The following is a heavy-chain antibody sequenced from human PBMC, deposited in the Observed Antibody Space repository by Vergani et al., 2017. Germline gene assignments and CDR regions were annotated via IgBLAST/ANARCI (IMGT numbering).Heavy chain of an antibody. J-gene: IGHJ6*03. CDR1: GFSFSGYW. V-gene: IGHV3-74*02. CDR2: IKSDGSIT. Sequence: EVQLVESGGGLVKPGGSLRLSCEGSGFSFSGYWMHWVRQSPEKGLVWVSRIKSDGSITNYADSVKGRFTISRDNAKNTLYLQMNNLRAADTAVYYCARSGYCAHGVCYMTYYYYMDVWGKGTAVTVSS. CDR3: ARSGYCAHGVCYMTYYYYMDV. D-gene: IGHD2-8*01.